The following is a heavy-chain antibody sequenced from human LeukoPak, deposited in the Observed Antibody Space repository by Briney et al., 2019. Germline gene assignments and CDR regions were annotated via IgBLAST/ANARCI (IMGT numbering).Heavy chain of an antibody. CDR2: IYSGGST. CDR1: GFTFSSYG. V-gene: IGHV3-NL1*01. D-gene: IGHD3-3*01. CDR3: ARTRYYDFWSGYLFDY. Sequence: GGSLRLSCAASGFTFSSYGMHWVRQAPGKGLEWVSVIYSGGSTYYADSVKGRFTISRDNSKNTLYLQMNSLRAEDTAVYYCARTRYYDFWSGYLFDYWGQGTLVTVSS. J-gene: IGHJ4*02.